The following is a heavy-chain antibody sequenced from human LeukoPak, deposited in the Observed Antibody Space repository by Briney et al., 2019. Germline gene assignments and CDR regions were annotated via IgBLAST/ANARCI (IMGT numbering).Heavy chain of an antibody. CDR1: GFTFSGYP. D-gene: IGHD2-15*01. CDR2: ISGSGGST. J-gene: IGHJ4*02. V-gene: IGHV3-23*01. Sequence: GGSLSLSCAASGFTFSGYPITGVGQAPGKGLKGSSAISGSGGSTYYADSVKGRFTISRDNSKNTLYLQMNSLRAEDTAVYYCAKDSCSGGSCYFGLDYWGQGTLVTVSS. CDR3: AKDSCSGGSCYFGLDY.